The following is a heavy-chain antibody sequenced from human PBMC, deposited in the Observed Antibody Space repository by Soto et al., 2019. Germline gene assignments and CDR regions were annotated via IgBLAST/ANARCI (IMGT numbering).Heavy chain of an antibody. V-gene: IGHV4-59*06. J-gene: IGHJ3*02. CDR3: AIGTDILTGSDAGRCFDI. CDR1: GGSSGTYY. CDR2: INDRGST. Sequence: PSESLSLTCTLSGGSSGTYYWSWIRQPPGKGLEWGGYINDRGSTYSSSSPKSRTTLSVDTSKNQFSLRLSPVTAADTAVYFCAIGTDILTGSDAGRCFDIWGQGTLVTVSS. D-gene: IGHD3-9*01.